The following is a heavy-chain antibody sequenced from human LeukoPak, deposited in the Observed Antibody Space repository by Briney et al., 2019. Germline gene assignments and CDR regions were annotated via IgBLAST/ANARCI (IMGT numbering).Heavy chain of an antibody. J-gene: IGHJ4*02. Sequence: GGSLRLSCAASGFTFSDYAMSWVRQAPGKGLEWVSAIVGSGGSTYYADSVKGRFSISRDNSKNTLFLQMNSLRVEDTALYYCSKWGDYDVLTGYYDSDFWGQGTLVTVSS. D-gene: IGHD3-9*01. CDR2: IVGSGGST. CDR3: SKWGDYDVLTGYYDSDF. CDR1: GFTFSDYA. V-gene: IGHV3-23*01.